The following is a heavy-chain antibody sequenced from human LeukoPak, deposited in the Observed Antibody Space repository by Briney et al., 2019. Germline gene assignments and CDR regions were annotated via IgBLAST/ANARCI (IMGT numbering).Heavy chain of an antibody. CDR1: GYTFTNYY. D-gene: IGHD1-26*01. V-gene: IGHV1-46*01. CDR2: INPSSGST. Sequence: ASVKVSCKASGYTFTNYYMHWVRQAPGQGPEWMGVINPSSGSTTYAQKFQDRVTMTRDTSTSTVYMEVSSLRSEGTAMYYCARGDAGSFSGYDYWGQGTLVTVSS. CDR3: ARGDAGSFSGYDY. J-gene: IGHJ4*02.